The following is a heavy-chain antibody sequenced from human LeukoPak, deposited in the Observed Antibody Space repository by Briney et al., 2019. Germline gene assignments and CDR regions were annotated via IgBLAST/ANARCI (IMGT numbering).Heavy chain of an antibody. J-gene: IGHJ4*02. V-gene: IGHV1-2*04. CDR2: INPNSGGT. CDR1: GYTFTGYY. D-gene: IGHD4-17*01. Sequence: ASVTVSFTASGYTFTGYYMHWVRQAPGQGLEWMGWINPNSGGTNYAQKFQGWVTMTRDTSISTAYMELSRLRSDDTAVYYCARGSGDYPFDYWGQGTLVTVSS. CDR3: ARGSGDYPFDY.